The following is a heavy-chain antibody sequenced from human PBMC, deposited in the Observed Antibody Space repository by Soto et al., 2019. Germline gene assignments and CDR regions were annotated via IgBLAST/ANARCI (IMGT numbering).Heavy chain of an antibody. D-gene: IGHD4-17*01. CDR1: GYTLTELS. CDR3: TVTTPPVYYYYVMDG. CDR2: FDPEDGET. V-gene: IGHV1-24*01. Sequence: ASVKVSCKVSGYTLTELSMHWVRQAPGKGLEWMGGFDPEDGETIYAQKFQGRVTMTEDTSTDTAYMELSSLRSEDTAVYYCTVTTPPVYYYYVMDGWGQGTTVTVSS. J-gene: IGHJ6*02.